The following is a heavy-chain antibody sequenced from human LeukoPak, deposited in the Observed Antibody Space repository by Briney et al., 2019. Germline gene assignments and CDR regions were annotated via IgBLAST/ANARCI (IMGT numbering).Heavy chain of an antibody. D-gene: IGHD4-17*01. V-gene: IGHV3-48*01. CDR1: GFTFNTYN. CDR2: IGSGSVTI. J-gene: IGHJ4*02. Sequence: SGGSLRLSCAASGFTFNTYNMNWVRQVPGKGLERVSYIGSGSVTIYYADSVKGRFTISRDNAKNSLYLQMNSLRAEDTAVYYCARTRGYGDYSTDYWGQGTLVTVSS. CDR3: ARTRGYGDYSTDY.